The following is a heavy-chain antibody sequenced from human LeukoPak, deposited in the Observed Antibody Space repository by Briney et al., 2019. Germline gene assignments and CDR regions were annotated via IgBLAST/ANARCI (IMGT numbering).Heavy chain of an antibody. CDR3: AREGVGASLVGEAAFDI. CDR2: MNPNSGNT. V-gene: IGHV1-8*03. D-gene: IGHD1-26*01. Sequence: ASVKVSCKASGGTFSSYAISWVRQAPGQGLEWMGWMNPNSGNTGYAQKFQGRVTITRNTSISTAYMELSSLRSEDTAVYYCAREGVGASLVGEAAFDIWGQGTMVTVSS. J-gene: IGHJ3*02. CDR1: GGTFSSYA.